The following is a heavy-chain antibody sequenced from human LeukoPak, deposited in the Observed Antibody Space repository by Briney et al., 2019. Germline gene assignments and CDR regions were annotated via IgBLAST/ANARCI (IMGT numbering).Heavy chain of an antibody. CDR1: GFTLSNYW. Sequence: GGSLRLSCEVSGFTLSNYWMDWVRQAPGKGLEWVANIKQDGSEKYCEDSVKGRFTISRDNAKNSVYLQMNSLRVEDTAVYYCARSLDFWGQGTLVTVSS. J-gene: IGHJ4*02. V-gene: IGHV3-7*01. CDR2: IKQDGSEK. CDR3: ARSLDF.